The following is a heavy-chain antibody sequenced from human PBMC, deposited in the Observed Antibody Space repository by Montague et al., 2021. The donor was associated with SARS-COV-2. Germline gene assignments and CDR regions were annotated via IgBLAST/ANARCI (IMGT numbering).Heavy chain of an antibody. CDR2: ISHSGTT. J-gene: IGHJ6*02. CDR3: ARDVRPWYYGMDV. CDR1: GGSISNYF. Sequence: SETLSLTCTVSGGSISNYFWNWVRQAPGKGLEWIAYISHSGTTNYNPSLRRRVTISIDRSNNQFPLRLNSVTAADTAVYYCARDVRPWYYGMDVWGQGTKVTVSS. D-gene: IGHD2/OR15-2a*01. V-gene: IGHV4-59*01.